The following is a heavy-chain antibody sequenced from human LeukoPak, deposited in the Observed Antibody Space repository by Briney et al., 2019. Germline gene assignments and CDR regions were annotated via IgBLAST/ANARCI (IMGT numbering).Heavy chain of an antibody. CDR2: INHSGST. Sequence: SETLSLTCAVHGGSFSGYYWSWIRQPPGKGLEWIGEINHSGSTSYNSSLKSRVTISVDTSKNQVSLKLTSVTAADTAVYYCAREGTTAVTPHACFDYWGQGTLVTVSS. CDR1: GGSFSGYY. CDR3: AREGTTAVTPHACFDY. D-gene: IGHD4-17*01. J-gene: IGHJ4*02. V-gene: IGHV4-34*01.